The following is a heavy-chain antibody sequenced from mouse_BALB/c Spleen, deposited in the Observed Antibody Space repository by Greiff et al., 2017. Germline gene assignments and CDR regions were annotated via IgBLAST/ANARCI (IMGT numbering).Heavy chain of an antibody. CDR2: ISSGSSTI. D-gene: IGHD2-3*01. CDR1: GFTFSSFG. CDR3: ARDGWGRRDAMDY. J-gene: IGHJ4*01. Sequence: EVKLVESGGGLVQPGGSRKLSCAASGFTFSSFGMHWVRQAPEKGLEWVAYISSGSSTIYYADTVKGRFTISRDNPKNTLFLQMTSLRSEDTAMYYCARDGWGRRDAMDYWGQGTSVTVSS. V-gene: IGHV5-17*02.